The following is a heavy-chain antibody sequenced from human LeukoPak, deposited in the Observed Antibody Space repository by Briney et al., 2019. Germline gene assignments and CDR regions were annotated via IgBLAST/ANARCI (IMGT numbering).Heavy chain of an antibody. V-gene: IGHV3-74*01. Sequence: PGGSLRLSCAASGFTFSSYWMHWVRQAPGKGLVWVSRINSDGSSTYYADSVKGRFTISRDNSKNTLYLQMNSLRAEDTAVYYCAKECSGGSCPFDYWGQGTLVTVSS. CDR1: GFTFSSYW. J-gene: IGHJ4*02. CDR3: AKECSGGSCPFDY. CDR2: INSDGSST. D-gene: IGHD2-15*01.